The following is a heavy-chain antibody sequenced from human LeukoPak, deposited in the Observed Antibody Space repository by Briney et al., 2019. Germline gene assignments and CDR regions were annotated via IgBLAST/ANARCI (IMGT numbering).Heavy chain of an antibody. Sequence: PGGSLRLSCAASGFTLDDYAMHWVRQAPGKGPEWVSGISWNSGSIVYADSVKCRFTISRDNAKNSLYLQMNSLRAEDTAVYFCVRAIGSNTLWGQGTLVTVSS. J-gene: IGHJ4*02. CDR3: VRAIGSNTL. CDR2: ISWNSGSI. D-gene: IGHD4-23*01. CDR1: GFTLDDYA. V-gene: IGHV3-9*01.